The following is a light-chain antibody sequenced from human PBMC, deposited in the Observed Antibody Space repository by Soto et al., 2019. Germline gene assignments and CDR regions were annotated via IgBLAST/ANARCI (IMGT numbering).Light chain of an antibody. CDR3: QQYNNWPPFT. Sequence: EVVMTQSPATLSASPGERATLSCRASQSVRYDLAWYQQKPGQAPRLLIYGASTRATGIPGRFSGSGSGTEFTLPVSSLQSEDFAVYYCQQYNNWPPFTFGPGTKVDLK. J-gene: IGKJ3*01. CDR2: GAS. CDR1: QSVRYD. V-gene: IGKV3-15*01.